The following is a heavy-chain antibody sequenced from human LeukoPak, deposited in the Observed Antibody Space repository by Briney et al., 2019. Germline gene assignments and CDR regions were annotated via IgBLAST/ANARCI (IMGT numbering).Heavy chain of an antibody. D-gene: IGHD2-21*01. CDR1: GGSISSSSYY. CDR3: ARAYCGGDCYTNWFDP. V-gene: IGHV4-39*01. Sequence: SETLSLTCTVSGGSISSSSYYWGWIRQPPGKGLEWIGSIYYSGSTYYNPSLKSRVTVSVDTSKNQFSLKLSSVTAADTAVYYCARAYCGGDCYTNWFDPWGQGTLVTVSS. CDR2: IYYSGST. J-gene: IGHJ5*02.